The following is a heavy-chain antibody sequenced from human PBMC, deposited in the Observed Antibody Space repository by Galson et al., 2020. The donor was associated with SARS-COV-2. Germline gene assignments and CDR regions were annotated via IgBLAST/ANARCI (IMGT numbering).Heavy chain of an antibody. CDR3: ARVPRITIFGVADDAFDI. J-gene: IGHJ3*02. V-gene: IGHV3-21*01. CDR2: ISSSSSYI. D-gene: IGHD3-3*01. Sequence: TGGSLRLSCAASGFTFSSYSMNWVRQAPGKGLEWVSSISSSSSYIYYADSVKGRFTISRDNAKNSLYLQMNSLRAEDTAVYYCARVPRITIFGVADDAFDIWGQGTMVTVSS. CDR1: GFTFSSYS.